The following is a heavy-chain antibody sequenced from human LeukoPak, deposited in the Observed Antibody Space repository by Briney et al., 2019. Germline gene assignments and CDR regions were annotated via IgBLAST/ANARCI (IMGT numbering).Heavy chain of an antibody. CDR3: ARGGIKTGTTSDYYYYMDV. V-gene: IGHV3-48*01. D-gene: IGHD1-7*01. J-gene: IGHJ6*03. Sequence: PGGSLRLSCAASGFTFSSYSMNWVRQAPGKGLEWVSYISSSSSTIYYADSVKGRFTISRDNAKNSLYLQMNSLRAEDTAVYYCARGGIKTGTTSDYYYYMDVWGKGTTVTVSS. CDR1: GFTFSSYS. CDR2: ISSSSSTI.